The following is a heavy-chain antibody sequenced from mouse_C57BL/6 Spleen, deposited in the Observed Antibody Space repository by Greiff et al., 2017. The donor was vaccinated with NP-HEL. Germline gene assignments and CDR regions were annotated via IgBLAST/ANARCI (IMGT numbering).Heavy chain of an antibody. J-gene: IGHJ3*01. D-gene: IGHD4-1*01. V-gene: IGHV3-6*01. CDR2: ISYDGSN. CDR1: GYSITSGYY. CDR3: ARATGAWFAY. Sequence: VQLKESGPGLVKPSQSLSLTCSVTGYSITSGYYWNWIRQFPGNKLEWMGYISYDGSNNYNPPLKNRISITRDTSKNQFFLKLISVTTEDTATYYWARATGAWFAYWGQGTLVTVSA.